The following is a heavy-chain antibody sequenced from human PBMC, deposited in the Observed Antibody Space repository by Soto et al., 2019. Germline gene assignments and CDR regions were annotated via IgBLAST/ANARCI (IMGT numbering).Heavy chain of an antibody. V-gene: IGHV3-53*01. J-gene: IGHJ4*02. CDR1: GFSVSSTY. D-gene: IGHD4-17*01. CDR3: ARVNTVTGYHFDY. Sequence: ELQLVESGGGLVQPGGSLRLSCAASGFSVSSTYMAWVRQAPGKGLEWVLVMYRGGTTYYAESVKGRFTVSRDTSKNTLYLQMNRLRAEDTAVYYCARVNTVTGYHFDYWGQGILVTVSS. CDR2: MYRGGTT.